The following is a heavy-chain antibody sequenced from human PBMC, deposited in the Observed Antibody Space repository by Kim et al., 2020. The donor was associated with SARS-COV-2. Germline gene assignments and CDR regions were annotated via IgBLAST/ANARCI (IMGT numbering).Heavy chain of an antibody. CDR2: INHSGST. D-gene: IGHD6-13*01. CDR1: GGSFSGYY. J-gene: IGHJ4*02. Sequence: SETLSLTCAVYGGSFSGYYWSWIRQPPGKGLEWIGEINHSGSTNYNPSLKSRVTISVDTSKNQFSLKLSSVTAADTAVYYCARVPHSTPAYYFDYWGQGTLVTVSS. V-gene: IGHV4-34*01. CDR3: ARVPHSTPAYYFDY.